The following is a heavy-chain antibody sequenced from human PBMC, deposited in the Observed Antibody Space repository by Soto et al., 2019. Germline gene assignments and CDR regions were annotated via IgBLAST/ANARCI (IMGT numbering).Heavy chain of an antibody. V-gene: IGHV4-31*03. CDR1: GASISSGGYY. Sequence: QVQLQESGPGLVKPSQTLSLTCTVSGASISSGGYYWGWIRQHPGKGLEWIGFIDYIGTSYYNPSLESRITLSVDTSKNHFSLNLTSVTAADTAVYYCARVLRDVSSDRYYWYFDLWGRGTLVTVSS. J-gene: IGHJ2*01. D-gene: IGHD3-16*02. CDR2: IDYIGTS. CDR3: ARVLRDVSSDRYYWYFDL.